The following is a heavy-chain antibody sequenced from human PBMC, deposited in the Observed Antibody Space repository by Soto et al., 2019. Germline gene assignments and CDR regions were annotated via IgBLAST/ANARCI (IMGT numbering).Heavy chain of an antibody. CDR3: ARRYGYSSDY. CDR1: GGSISSYY. Sequence: QVQLQESGPGLVKPSETLSLTCTVSGGSISSYYWSWIRQPPGKGPEWIGYIYYSGSTNYNPSLKSRVTISVDTSKNQFSLKLSSVTAADTAVYYCARRYGYSSDYWGQGTLVTVSS. D-gene: IGHD5-18*01. CDR2: IYYSGST. J-gene: IGHJ4*02. V-gene: IGHV4-59*08.